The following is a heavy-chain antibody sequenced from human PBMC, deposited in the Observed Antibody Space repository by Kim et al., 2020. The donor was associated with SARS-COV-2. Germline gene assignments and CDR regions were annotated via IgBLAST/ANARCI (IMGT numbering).Heavy chain of an antibody. V-gene: IGHV1-8*01. CDR2: MNPNSGNT. D-gene: IGHD3-10*01. J-gene: IGHJ5*02. CDR3: ARGPFYYGSGSYYNGWFDP. Sequence: ASVKVSCKASGYTFTSYDINWVRQATGQGLEWMGWMNPNSGNTGYAQKFQGRVTMTRNTSISTAYMELSSLRSEDTAVYYCARGPFYYGSGSYYNGWFDPWGQGTLVTVSS. CDR1: GYTFTSYD.